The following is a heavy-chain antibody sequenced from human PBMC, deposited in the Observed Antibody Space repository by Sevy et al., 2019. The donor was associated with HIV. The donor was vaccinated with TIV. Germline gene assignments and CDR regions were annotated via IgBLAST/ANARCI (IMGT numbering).Heavy chain of an antibody. J-gene: IGHJ3*02. D-gene: IGHD2-2*01. Sequence: GGSLRLSCAASGFTFSDYYMSWIRQAPGKGLEWVSYISSSGSTIYYADSVKGRFTISRDNAKNSLYLQMNSLRAEDTAVYYCARDYWKYCGSTSCRPGAFDIWGQGTMVTVSS. CDR2: ISSSGSTI. CDR3: ARDYWKYCGSTSCRPGAFDI. CDR1: GFTFSDYY. V-gene: IGHV3-11*04.